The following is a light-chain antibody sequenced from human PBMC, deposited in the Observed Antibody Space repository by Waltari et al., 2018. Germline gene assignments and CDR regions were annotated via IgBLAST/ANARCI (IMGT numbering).Light chain of an antibody. V-gene: IGKV1D-13*01. Sequence: AIQLTQSPSSLSASVGHRITIPCRASQDIASALAWYVQKPGKAPQLLIYDASTLESGGASRFSGSGSGTDFTLSISGLQPEDFATYYCQQFINYPLTFGPGTTVDIK. CDR2: DAS. CDR3: QQFINYPLT. J-gene: IGKJ3*01. CDR1: QDIASA.